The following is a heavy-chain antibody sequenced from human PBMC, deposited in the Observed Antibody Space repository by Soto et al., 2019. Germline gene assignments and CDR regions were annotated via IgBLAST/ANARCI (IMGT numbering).Heavy chain of an antibody. CDR3: AKNYGNAFDI. J-gene: IGHJ3*02. V-gene: IGHV3-23*01. D-gene: IGHD3-10*01. CDR2: ISGSAAST. CDR1: GFTFSSYA. Sequence: PGGSLRLSCAASGFTFSSYAMTWVRQAPGKGLEWVSVISGSAASTYYADSVKGRFTISRDNSENTLYLQMNSLRAEDTAVYYCAKNYGNAFDIWGQGTMVTVSS.